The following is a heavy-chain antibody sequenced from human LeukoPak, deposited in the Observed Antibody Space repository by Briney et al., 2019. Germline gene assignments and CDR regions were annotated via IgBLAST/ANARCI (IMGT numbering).Heavy chain of an antibody. CDR2: IWSDGSNK. CDR3: ARDVAVRYCGMDV. V-gene: IGHV3-33*01. J-gene: IGHJ6*02. Sequence: PGRSLRLSCAASVFTFSRYGMHWVRQAPGKGLEWVAIIWSDGSNKYYADSVKGRFTISRDNSRNTLYLQMNSLTAEDTAVYYCARDVAVRYCGMDVWGQGTTVTVSS. D-gene: IGHD2-21*01. CDR1: VFTFSRYG.